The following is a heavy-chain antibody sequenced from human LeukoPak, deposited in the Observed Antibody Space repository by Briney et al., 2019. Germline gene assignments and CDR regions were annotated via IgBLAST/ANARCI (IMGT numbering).Heavy chain of an antibody. CDR2: TSTGNGNT. Sequence: ASVKVSCKASGDTFIRYGISWVRQAPGQGLEWMGWTSTGNGNTNYGQKFQGRVTMTTDTSTGTAYMELRSLRSDDTAVYYCARQRGYSGYDCCKNWFDPWGQGTLVTVSS. CDR3: ARQRGYSGYDCCKNWFDP. V-gene: IGHV1-18*01. J-gene: IGHJ5*02. CDR1: GDTFIRYG. D-gene: IGHD5-12*01.